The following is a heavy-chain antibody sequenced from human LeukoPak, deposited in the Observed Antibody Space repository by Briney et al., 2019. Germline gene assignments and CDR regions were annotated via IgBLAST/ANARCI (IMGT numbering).Heavy chain of an antibody. CDR3: ARGGEAIVVVVAATPSPAHYYGMDV. CDR1: GGSFTGYY. J-gene: IGHJ6*02. D-gene: IGHD2-15*01. Sequence: SETLSLTSAVYGGSFTGYYWSWIRQPPGKGLEWIGDINHSGSTNYNPPLKSRVTISVDTSKNQFSLKLSSVTAADTAVYYCARGGEAIVVVVAATPSPAHYYGMDVWGQGTTVTVSS. CDR2: INHSGST. V-gene: IGHV4-34*01.